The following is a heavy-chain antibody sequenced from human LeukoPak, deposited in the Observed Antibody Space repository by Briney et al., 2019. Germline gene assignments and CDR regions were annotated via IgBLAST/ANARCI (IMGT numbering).Heavy chain of an antibody. CDR1: GYTFTSYY. CDR3: ARSRCMLCESGY. V-gene: IGHV1-46*01. D-gene: IGHD2-8*01. Sequence: GASVKVSCKASGYTFTSYYMHWVRQAPGQGLEWMGIINPSGGSTSYAQKFQGRVTMTRDMSTSTVYMELSSLRSEDTAVYYCARSRCMLCESGYWGQGTLVTVSS. J-gene: IGHJ4*02. CDR2: INPSGGST.